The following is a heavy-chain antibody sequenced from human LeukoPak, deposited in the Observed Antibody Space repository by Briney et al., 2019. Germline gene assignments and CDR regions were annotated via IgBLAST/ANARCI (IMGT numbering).Heavy chain of an antibody. CDR3: ARDFKVDYYDSSGYFDL. Sequence: GGSLRLSCAASGFTFSSYAMHWVRQAPGKGLEWVAVILYDGSNKYYADSVKGRFTISRDNSKNTLYLQMNSLRAEDTAVYYCARDFKVDYYDSSGYFDLWGRGTLVTVSS. V-gene: IGHV3-30-3*01. J-gene: IGHJ2*01. D-gene: IGHD3-22*01. CDR2: ILYDGSNK. CDR1: GFTFSSYA.